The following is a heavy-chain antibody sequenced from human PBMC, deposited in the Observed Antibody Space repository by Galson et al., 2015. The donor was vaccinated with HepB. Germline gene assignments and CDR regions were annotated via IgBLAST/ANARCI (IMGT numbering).Heavy chain of an antibody. CDR3: ARGNDFWSNYDALDI. Sequence: SLRLSCAASGFTFSRNAMHWVRQAPGKGLEWVAVISYDGRNKYYAGSVKGRFTISRDNSKNTLNLQMNSLRAEDTAVYYCARGNDFWSNYDALDIWGQGQWSSSLQ. CDR2: ISYDGRNK. J-gene: IGHJ3*02. CDR1: GFTFSRNA. D-gene: IGHD3-3*01. V-gene: IGHV3-30*04.